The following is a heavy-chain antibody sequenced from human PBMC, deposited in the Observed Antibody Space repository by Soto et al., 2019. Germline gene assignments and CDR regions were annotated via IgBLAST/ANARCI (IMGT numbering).Heavy chain of an antibody. CDR1: GGSFSVYY. Sequence: PSETLSLTCAAYGGSFSVYYWTWIRQPPGKGLEWIGEINHSGSTNYNPSLKSRVTISVDTSKNQFSLKLSSVTAADTAVYYCARVTGRYYYGMDVWGQGTTVTVSS. J-gene: IGHJ6*02. V-gene: IGHV4-34*01. CDR2: INHSGST. CDR3: ARVTGRYYYGMDV.